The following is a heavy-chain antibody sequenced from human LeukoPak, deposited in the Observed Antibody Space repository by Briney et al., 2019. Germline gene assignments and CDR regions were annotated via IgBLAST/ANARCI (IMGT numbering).Heavy chain of an antibody. J-gene: IGHJ6*03. CDR2: IYYSGST. V-gene: IGHV4-59*01. D-gene: IGHD3-10*01. CDR1: GGSISSYY. Sequence: SETLSLTCTVSGGSISSYYWSWIRQPPGKGLEWIGYIYYSGSTNYNPSLKSRVTISVDTSKNQFSLKLSSVTAADTAVYHCARGLMVRGVIGYYYYMDVWGKGTTVTVSS. CDR3: ARGLMVRGVIGYYYYMDV.